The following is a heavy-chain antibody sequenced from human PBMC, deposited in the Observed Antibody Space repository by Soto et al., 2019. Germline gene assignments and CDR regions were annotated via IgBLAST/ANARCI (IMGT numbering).Heavy chain of an antibody. CDR1: GLTFSSYA. CDR2: ISGSGGST. V-gene: IGHV3-23*01. D-gene: IGHD6-6*01. CDR3: AKDRRGSSSDRMNY. J-gene: IGHJ4*02. Sequence: PGGSLRLSCAASGLTFSSYAMSWVRQAPGKGLEWVSAISGSGGSTYYEDSVKGRFTISRDNSKNTLYLQMNSLRAEDTAVYYCAKDRRGSSSDRMNYWGQGTLVTVSS.